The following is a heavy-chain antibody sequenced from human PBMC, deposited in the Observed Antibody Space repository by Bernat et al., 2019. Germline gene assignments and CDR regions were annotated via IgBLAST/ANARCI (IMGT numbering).Heavy chain of an antibody. V-gene: IGHV3-30*18. CDR2: ISYEGSNK. Sequence: QVQVVESGGGVVQPGRSLRLSCAASGFTFSNFGMHWVRQAPGKGLEWVAVISYEGSNKYYADSVKGRFTISRDNFKNTLYLQMNSLRAEDTAVYYCAKDGGYCTGGVCEGWFDPWGQGTLVTVSS. CDR1: GFTFSNFG. J-gene: IGHJ5*02. CDR3: AKDGGYCTGGVCEGWFDP. D-gene: IGHD2-8*02.